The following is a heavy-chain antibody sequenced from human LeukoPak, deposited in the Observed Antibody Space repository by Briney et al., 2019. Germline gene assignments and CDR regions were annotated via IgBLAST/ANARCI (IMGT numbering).Heavy chain of an antibody. CDR1: GGSISSHY. CDR2: IYTSGST. CDR3: ARHEGGSYSLFDY. Sequence: SEALSLTCTVSGGSISSHYWSWIRQPPGKGLEWIGYIYTSGSTNYNPSLKSRVTISVDTSKNQFSLKLSSVTAADTAVYYCARHEGGSYSLFDYWGQGTLVTVSS. V-gene: IGHV4-4*09. D-gene: IGHD1-26*01. J-gene: IGHJ4*02.